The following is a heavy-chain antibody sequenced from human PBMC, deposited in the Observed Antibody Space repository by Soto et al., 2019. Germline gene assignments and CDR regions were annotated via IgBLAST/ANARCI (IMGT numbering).Heavy chain of an antibody. D-gene: IGHD1-7*01. CDR3: AKDPLLELPPLDAFDI. J-gene: IGHJ3*02. V-gene: IGHV3-23*01. CDR1: GFTFSSYA. Sequence: GGSLRLSCAASGFTFSSYAMSWVRQAPGKGLEWVSAISGSGGSTYYADSVKGRFTISRDNSKNTLYLQMNSLRAEDTAVYYCAKDPLLELPPLDAFDIWGQGTMVTVSS. CDR2: ISGSGGST.